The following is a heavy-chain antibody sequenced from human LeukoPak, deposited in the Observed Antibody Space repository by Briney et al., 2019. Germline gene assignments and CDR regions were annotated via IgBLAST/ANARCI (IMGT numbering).Heavy chain of an antibody. Sequence: SETLSLTCTVSGGSISNYYWSWNRQPAGKGLEWIGHIYTSGSTSYNPSLKSRVTMSVDTSKNQFSLRLSSVTAADTAVYYCARDLEQHWGAYYYYMDVWGKGTTVTVSS. CDR2: IYTSGST. V-gene: IGHV4-4*07. D-gene: IGHD1/OR15-1a*01. J-gene: IGHJ6*03. CDR3: ARDLEQHWGAYYYYMDV. CDR1: GGSISNYY.